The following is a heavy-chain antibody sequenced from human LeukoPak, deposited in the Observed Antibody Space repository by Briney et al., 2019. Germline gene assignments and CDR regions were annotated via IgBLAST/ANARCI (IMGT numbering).Heavy chain of an antibody. CDR2: INAGNGNT. CDR3: ARVNYDFWSGYYDY. CDR1: GYTFTSYA. J-gene: IGHJ4*02. Sequence: ASVKVSCKASGYTFTSYAMHWVRQAPGQRLGWMGWINAGNGNTKYSQKFQGRVAITRDTSASTAYMELSSLRSEDTAVYYCARVNYDFWSGYYDYWGQGTLVTVSS. D-gene: IGHD3-3*01. V-gene: IGHV1-3*01.